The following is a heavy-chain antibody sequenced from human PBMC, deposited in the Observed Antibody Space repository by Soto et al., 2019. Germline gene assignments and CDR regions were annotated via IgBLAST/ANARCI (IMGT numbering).Heavy chain of an antibody. J-gene: IGHJ3*02. CDR3: ARPYYDDSSGYRTHDAFDI. CDR1: GFTFSSYS. CDR2: ISSSSSTI. D-gene: IGHD3-22*01. V-gene: IGHV3-48*02. Sequence: EVQLVESGGGLVQPGGSLRLSCAASGFTFSSYSMNWVRQAPGKGLEWVSYISSSSSTIYYADSVKGRFTISRDNAKNSPYLQLNSLREEDTAVYYCARPYYDDSSGYRTHDAFDIWGQGTIVTVSS.